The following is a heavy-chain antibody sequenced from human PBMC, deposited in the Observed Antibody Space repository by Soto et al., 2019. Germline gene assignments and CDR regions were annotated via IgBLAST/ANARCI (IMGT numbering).Heavy chain of an antibody. CDR2: IYYSGST. V-gene: IGHV4-31*03. CDR1: GGSISSGGYY. CDR3: ARGRYAESYDSSGYIDY. Sequence: SETLSLTCTVSGGSISSGGYYWSWIRQHPGKGLEWIGYIYYSGSTYYNPSLKSRVTISVDTSKNQFSLKLSSVTAADTAVYYCARGRYAESYDSSGYIDYWGQGTLVPSPQ. D-gene: IGHD3-22*01. J-gene: IGHJ4*02.